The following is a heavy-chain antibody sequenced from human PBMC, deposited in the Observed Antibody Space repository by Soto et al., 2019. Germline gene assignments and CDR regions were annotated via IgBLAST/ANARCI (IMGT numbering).Heavy chain of an antibody. CDR2: IIPIFGTA. CDR1: GGTFSSYA. Sequence: ASVKVSCKASGGTFSSYAISWVRQAPGQGLEWMGGIIPIFGTANHAQKFQGRVTITADESTSTAYMELSSLRSEDTAVYYCARAGPPQANYYYYYYMDVWGKGTTVTVSS. CDR3: ARAGPPQANYYYYYYMDV. V-gene: IGHV1-69*13. J-gene: IGHJ6*03.